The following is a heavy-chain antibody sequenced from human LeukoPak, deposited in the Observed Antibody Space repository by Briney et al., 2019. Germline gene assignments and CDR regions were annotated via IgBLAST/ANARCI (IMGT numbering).Heavy chain of an antibody. Sequence: SVKVSCKASGGTFSSYAISWVRQAPRQGLEWMGGIIPIFGTANYAQKFQGRVTITADESTSTAYMELSSLRSEDTAVYYCARSSEGYYNSSGYSYFDYWGQGTLVTVSS. J-gene: IGHJ4*02. CDR3: ARSSEGYYNSSGYSYFDY. CDR2: IIPIFGTA. V-gene: IGHV1-69*13. CDR1: GGTFSSYA. D-gene: IGHD3-22*01.